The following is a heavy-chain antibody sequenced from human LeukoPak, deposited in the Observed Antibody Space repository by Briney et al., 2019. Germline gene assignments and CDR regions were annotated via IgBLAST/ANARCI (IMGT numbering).Heavy chain of an antibody. CDR3: ARQSTVTTLAQH. CDR2: IYPGDSDT. D-gene: IGHD4-17*01. CDR1: GSIFTSYW. Sequence: PGASLQISCKGSGSIFTSYWIGWVRQLPGKGLEWMGIIYPGDSDTRYSPSFQGQVTISADKSISTASLQWSSLKASDTAMYYCARQSTVTTLAQHWGQGTQVTVSS. V-gene: IGHV5-51*01. J-gene: IGHJ1*01.